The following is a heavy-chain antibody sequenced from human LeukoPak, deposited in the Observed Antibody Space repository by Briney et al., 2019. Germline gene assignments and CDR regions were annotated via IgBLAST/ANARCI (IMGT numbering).Heavy chain of an antibody. D-gene: IGHD1-1*01. CDR2: IYTSGST. CDR3: AREGTAGTNLNWFDP. J-gene: IGHJ5*02. V-gene: IGHV4-4*07. Sequence: SETLSLTCTVSGGSISSYYWSWIRQPAGKGLEWIGRIYTSGSTNFNPSLKSRVTISVDTSKNQFSLKLSSVTAADTAVYYCAREGTAGTNLNWFDPWGQGTLVTVSS. CDR1: GGSISSYY.